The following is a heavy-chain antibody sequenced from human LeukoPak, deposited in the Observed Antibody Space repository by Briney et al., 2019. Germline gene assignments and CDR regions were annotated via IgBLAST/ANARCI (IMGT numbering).Heavy chain of an antibody. CDR1: GYTFTNYY. D-gene: IGHD4-23*01. V-gene: IGHV1-46*01. CDR2: INPRGVGT. Sequence: ASVKVSCKASGYTFTNYYIHWVRQAPGQGLGWMGIINPRGVGTTYAQMFQGRVTMTMDMSTRTVYMELSSLRSEDTAVFYCARGNRGAYAQIDYWGQGTLVTVSS. CDR3: ARGNRGAYAQIDY. J-gene: IGHJ4*02.